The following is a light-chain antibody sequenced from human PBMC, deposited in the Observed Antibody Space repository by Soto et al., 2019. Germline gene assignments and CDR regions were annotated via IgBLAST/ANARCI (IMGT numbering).Light chain of an antibody. CDR3: QQFSSYPLT. CDR1: QSVSSRS. Sequence: EIVLTQSPGTLSLSPGERATLSCRASQSVSSRSLAWYQQKPGQAPRLLISDASNRAADIPDRFSGSGSGIDFTLTINRLEPEDFAVYYCQQFSSYPLTFGGGTKVDI. CDR2: DAS. J-gene: IGKJ4*01. V-gene: IGKV3-20*01.